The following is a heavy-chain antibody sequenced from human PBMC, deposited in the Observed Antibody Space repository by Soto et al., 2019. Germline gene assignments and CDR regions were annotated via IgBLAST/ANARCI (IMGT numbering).Heavy chain of an antibody. CDR2: IYHTGTS. D-gene: IGHD5-18*01. J-gene: IGHJ4*02. CDR1: GDSISGYY. V-gene: IGHV4-59*01. CDR3: ARSLASAGYTYGNFDS. Sequence: SETLSLTCTVSGDSISGYYWNWIRQPPGKGLEWIRCIYHTGTSNYNPPLKSRVTISIDTSKNQFSLELDSVTAADTAVYFCARSLASAGYTYGNFDSWGQGTLVTVSS.